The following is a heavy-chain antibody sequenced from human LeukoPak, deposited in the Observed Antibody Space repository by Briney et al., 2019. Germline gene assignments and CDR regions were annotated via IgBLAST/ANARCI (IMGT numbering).Heavy chain of an antibody. CDR3: TRDREHGTQDS. D-gene: IGHD1-26*01. Sequence: SETLSLTCTVSGGSLTDYYGGWTRQPPGQGQEWIGSIYYRGNTFYNPSLRNRVSISIDTSKGRFSLNLNSVTAADTAVYFCTRDREHGTQDSWGQGTLVTVS. J-gene: IGHJ4*02. CDR1: GGSLTDYY. V-gene: IGHV4-39*07. CDR2: IYYRGNT.